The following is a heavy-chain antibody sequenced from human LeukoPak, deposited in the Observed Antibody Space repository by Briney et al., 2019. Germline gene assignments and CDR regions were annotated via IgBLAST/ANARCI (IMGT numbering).Heavy chain of an antibody. CDR2: IIPIFGTA. CDR3: AMYDSSGPTLDY. D-gene: IGHD3-22*01. J-gene: IGHJ4*02. CDR1: GGTFSSYA. Sequence: ASVKVSCKASGGTFSSYAISWVRKAPGQGLEWMGGIIPIFGTANYAQKFQGRVTITTDESTSTAYMELSSLRSEDTAVYYYAMYDSSGPTLDYWGQGTLVTVSS. V-gene: IGHV1-69*05.